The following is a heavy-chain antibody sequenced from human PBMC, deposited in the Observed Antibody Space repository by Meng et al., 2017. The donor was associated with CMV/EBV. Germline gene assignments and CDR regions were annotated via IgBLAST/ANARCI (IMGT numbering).Heavy chain of an antibody. CDR3: ARERQRNIVVVPLWGDYYYGMDV. CDR2: IGTAGDT. V-gene: IGHV3-13*01. J-gene: IGHJ6*02. Sequence: GGSLRLSCAASGFTFSSNDMHWVRQTTGKGLEWVSAIGTAGDTYYPGSVKGRFTISRDNAKNSLYLQMNSLRAEDTAVYYCARERQRNIVVVPLWGDYYYGMDVWGQGTTVTVSS. D-gene: IGHD2-2*01. CDR1: GFTFSSND.